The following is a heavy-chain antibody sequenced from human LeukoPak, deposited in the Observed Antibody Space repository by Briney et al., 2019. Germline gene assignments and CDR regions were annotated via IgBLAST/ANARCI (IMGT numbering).Heavy chain of an antibody. J-gene: IGHJ6*03. V-gene: IGHV3-48*03. D-gene: IGHD1-14*01. CDR3: ARSRSHLLYYYYYMDV. CDR1: GFIFSDYE. Sequence: GGSLRLSCAASGFIFSDYEMNWVRQAPGKGLEWVSYISFSGNSIYYADSVKGRFTISRDNAKNSLYLQMNSLRAEDTAVYYCARSRSHLLYYYYYMDVWGKGTTVTVSS. CDR2: ISFSGNSI.